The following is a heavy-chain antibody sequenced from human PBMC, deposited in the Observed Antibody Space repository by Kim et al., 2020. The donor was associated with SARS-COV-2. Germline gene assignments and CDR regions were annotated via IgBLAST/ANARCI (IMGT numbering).Heavy chain of an antibody. J-gene: IGHJ6*02. V-gene: IGHV4-31*03. CDR2: IYYSGST. D-gene: IGHD3-10*01. Sequence: SETLSLTCTVSGGSISSGGYYWSWIRQHPGKGLEWIGYIYYSGSTYYNPSLKSRVTISVDTSKNQFSLKLSSVTAADTAVYYCARGPVAVRGVIMYGMDVWGQGTTVTVSS. CDR3: ARGPVAVRGVIMYGMDV. CDR1: GGSISSGGYY.